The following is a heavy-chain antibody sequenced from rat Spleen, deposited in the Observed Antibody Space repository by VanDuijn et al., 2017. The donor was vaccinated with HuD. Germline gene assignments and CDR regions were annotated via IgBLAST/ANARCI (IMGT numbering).Heavy chain of an antibody. Sequence: EVQLVESDGGLVQPGRSLKLSCAASGFTFSDYYMAWVRQGPTKGLEWVASISTGGGNTYYRDSVKGRFTISRDNAKNTGYLQMTNLKSEDTAMYYCTGSNPNWFAYWGQGTLVTVSS. CDR2: ISTGGGNT. D-gene: IGHD3-4*01. CDR3: TGSNPNWFAY. CDR1: GFTFSDYY. V-gene: IGHV5-25*01. J-gene: IGHJ3*01.